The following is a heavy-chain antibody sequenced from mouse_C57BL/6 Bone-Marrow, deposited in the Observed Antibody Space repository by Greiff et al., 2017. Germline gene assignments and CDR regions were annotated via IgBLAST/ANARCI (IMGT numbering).Heavy chain of an antibody. CDR1: GYTFTSYW. CDR3: AKITAVVATGSDY. D-gene: IGHD1-1*01. J-gene: IGHJ2*01. V-gene: IGHV1-64*01. Sequence: QVQLQQPGAELVKPGASVKLSCKASGYTFTSYWMHWVKQRPGQGLEWIGMIHPNSGSTNYNEKFKSKATMTVDKASSTAYRQLSSLTSVDSAVSYCAKITAVVATGSDYWGQGTTLTVSS. CDR2: IHPNSGST.